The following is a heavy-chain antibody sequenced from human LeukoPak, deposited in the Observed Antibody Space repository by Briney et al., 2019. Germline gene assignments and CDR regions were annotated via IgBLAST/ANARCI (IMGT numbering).Heavy chain of an antibody. J-gene: IGHJ6*03. CDR2: IIPIFDTA. V-gene: IGHV1-69*13. Sequence: SVKVSCKGSGYTFNSHGITWVRQAPGQGLEWIGDIIPIFDTANHAQKFQGRVTITADESATTSYMELSSLRSEDTAVYYCARDATVRGPYGGHHFYSYMDVWGKGTTVTISS. D-gene: IGHD3-10*01. CDR1: GYTFNSHG. CDR3: ARDATVRGPYGGHHFYSYMDV.